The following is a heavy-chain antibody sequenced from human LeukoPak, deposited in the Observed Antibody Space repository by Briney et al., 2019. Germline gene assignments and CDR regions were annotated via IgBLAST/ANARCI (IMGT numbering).Heavy chain of an antibody. J-gene: IGHJ4*02. CDR2: INWNGGST. CDR1: GSTFDDYG. D-gene: IGHD6-13*01. Sequence: GGSLRLSCAASGSTFDDYGMSWVRQAPGKGLEWVSGINWNGGSTGYADSVKGRFTISRDNAKNSLYLQMNSLRAEDTALYYCASGYSSSWYGGYFDYWGQGTLVTVSS. CDR3: ASGYSSSWYGGYFDY. V-gene: IGHV3-20*04.